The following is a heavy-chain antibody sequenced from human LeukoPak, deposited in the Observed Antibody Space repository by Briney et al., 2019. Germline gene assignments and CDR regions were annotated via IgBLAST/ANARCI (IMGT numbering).Heavy chain of an antibody. CDR1: GGSFSGYY. J-gene: IGHJ6*03. D-gene: IGHD3-10*01. Sequence: KPSETLSLTCAVYGGSFSGYYWSWIRQPPGKGLEWIGEINHSGSTNYNPSLKSRVTISVDTSKNQFSLKLSSVTAADTAVYYCARRGYYYMDVWGKGTTVTISS. CDR2: INHSGST. V-gene: IGHV4-34*01. CDR3: ARRGYYYMDV.